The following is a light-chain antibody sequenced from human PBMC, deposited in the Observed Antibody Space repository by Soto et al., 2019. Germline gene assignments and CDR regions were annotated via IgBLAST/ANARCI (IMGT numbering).Light chain of an antibody. J-gene: IGKJ2*01. V-gene: IGKV3-15*01. CDR2: GAT. Sequence: EIVMTQSPATLSVSPGERATLSCRASHSVSSNLAWYQQKPGQAPRLLIYGATTRATGIPARFSGSGSGTEFTLTISSLQSEDFAVYYCQQYHHWLMYSFGQRTKLQIK. CDR3: QQYHHWLMYS. CDR1: HSVSSN.